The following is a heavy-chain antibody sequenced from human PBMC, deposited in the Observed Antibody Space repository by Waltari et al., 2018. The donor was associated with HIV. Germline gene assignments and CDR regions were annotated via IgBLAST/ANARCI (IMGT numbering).Heavy chain of an antibody. Sequence: EVLLVESGGGVVQPGGCLIRSCAAPGFVFTASDIHWVRQAAGKGLEWIGRIRSKADRYATGYSASVKGRFSISRDDSENKVFLQMNSLKADDSAVYYCTRRAALFRGVVDVDVWGQGTTVTVSS. CDR2: IRSKADRYAT. CDR1: GFVFTASD. CDR3: TRRAALFRGVVDVDV. V-gene: IGHV3-73*01. J-gene: IGHJ6*02. D-gene: IGHD3-10*01.